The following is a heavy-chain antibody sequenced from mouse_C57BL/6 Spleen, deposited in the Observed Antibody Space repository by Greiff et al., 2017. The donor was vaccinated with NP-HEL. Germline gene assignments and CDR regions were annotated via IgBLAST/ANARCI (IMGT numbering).Heavy chain of an antibody. V-gene: IGHV5-17*01. CDR1: GFTFSDYG. CDR3: ARYGNYAMDY. Sequence: EVQLKESGGGLVKPGGSLKLSCAASGFTFSDYGMHWVRQAPEKGLEWVAYISSGSSTIYYADTVKGRFTISRDNAKNTLFLQMTSLRSEDTAMYYCARYGNYAMDYWGQGTSVTVSS. D-gene: IGHD2-1*01. CDR2: ISSGSSTI. J-gene: IGHJ4*01.